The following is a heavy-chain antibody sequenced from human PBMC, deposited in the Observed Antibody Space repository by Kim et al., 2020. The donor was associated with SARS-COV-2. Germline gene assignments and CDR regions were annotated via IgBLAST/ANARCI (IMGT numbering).Heavy chain of an antibody. CDR2: IIVDSDNT. J-gene: IGHJ4*02. Sequence: ASVKVSCKASGYTFTKNAMHWVRQAPGQRLEWMGWIIVDSDNTKYSQNFQGRVTITRDTSASTVYMELSSLRSEDAAVYYYALTTYYYGSGSQGGFDYWGQGTLVTVSS. CDR3: ALTTYYYGSGSQGGFDY. V-gene: IGHV1-3*01. CDR1: GYTFTKNA. D-gene: IGHD3-10*01.